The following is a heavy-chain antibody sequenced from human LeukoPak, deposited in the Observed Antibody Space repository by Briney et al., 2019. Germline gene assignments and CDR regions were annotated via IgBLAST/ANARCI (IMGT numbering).Heavy chain of an antibody. CDR1: GFTFSSYW. D-gene: IGHD4-23*01. Sequence: GGSLRLSCAASGFTFSSYWMSWVRQAPGKGLEWVANIKQDGSEKYYVDSVKGRFTISRDNAKNSLYLQMNSLRAEDTAVYYCARDDGGNFNDAFDIWGQGTMVTVSS. V-gene: IGHV3-7*01. CDR3: ARDDGGNFNDAFDI. CDR2: IKQDGSEK. J-gene: IGHJ3*02.